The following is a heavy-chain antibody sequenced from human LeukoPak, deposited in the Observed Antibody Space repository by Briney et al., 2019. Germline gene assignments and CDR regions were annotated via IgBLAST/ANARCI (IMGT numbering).Heavy chain of an antibody. CDR1: GDSVSSNSAA. J-gene: IGHJ6*03. CDR3: TRDEGESTIMGYYYYMDV. Sequence: SQTLSLTCAISGDSVSSNSAAWNWIRQSPSRGLEWLGRTYYRSKWYNDYAVSVKSRITINPDTSMNQFSLQLNSVTPEDTAVYYCTRDEGESTIMGYYYYMDVWGKGTTVTVSS. CDR2: TYYRSKWYN. D-gene: IGHD5/OR15-5a*01. V-gene: IGHV6-1*01.